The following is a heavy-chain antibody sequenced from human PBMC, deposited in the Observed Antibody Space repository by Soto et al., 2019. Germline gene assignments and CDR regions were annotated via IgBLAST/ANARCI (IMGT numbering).Heavy chain of an antibody. J-gene: IGHJ4*02. D-gene: IGHD6-19*01. CDR2: IYYSGST. CDR1: GGSVGSGSYY. V-gene: IGHV4-61*01. CDR3: ASDIAVAGTGGFDY. Sequence: SETLSLTCTVSGGSVGSGSYYWSWIRQPPGKGLEWIGYIYYSGSTNYNPSLKSRVTISVDTSKNQFSLKLSSVTAADTAVYYCASDIAVAGTGGFDYWGQGTLVTVSS.